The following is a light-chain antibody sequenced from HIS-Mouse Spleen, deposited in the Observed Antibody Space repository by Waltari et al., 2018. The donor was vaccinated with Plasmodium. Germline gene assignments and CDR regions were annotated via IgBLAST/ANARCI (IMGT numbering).Light chain of an antibody. CDR3: QQYNNWSFN. J-gene: IGKJ3*01. CDR2: GAS. CDR1: QSVSSN. Sequence: EIVMTQSPATLSVSPGERATLSCRASQSVSSNLAWYQQKPGQAPRLLIYGASTRATGIPARFSGSESGTEFTLTISSLQSEDFSVYYCQQYNNWSFNFGAGTKVDIK. V-gene: IGKV3-15*01.